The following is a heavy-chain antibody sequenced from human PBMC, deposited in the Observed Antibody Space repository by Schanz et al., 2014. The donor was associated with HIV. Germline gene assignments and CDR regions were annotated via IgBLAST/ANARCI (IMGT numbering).Heavy chain of an antibody. CDR3: AREYYSRNWNWFDP. D-gene: IGHD6-13*01. V-gene: IGHV3-23*01. Sequence: VQLLESGGGLVQPGGSLRLSCAASGFMFSSYGMGWVRQAPGKALEWVSAISGSGDNTYYADSVKGRFTMSRDNSKNTLDLQMNSLRVEDTAVYYCAREYYSRNWNWFDPWGQGTLVTVSS. CDR1: GFMFSSYG. J-gene: IGHJ5*02. CDR2: ISGSGDNT.